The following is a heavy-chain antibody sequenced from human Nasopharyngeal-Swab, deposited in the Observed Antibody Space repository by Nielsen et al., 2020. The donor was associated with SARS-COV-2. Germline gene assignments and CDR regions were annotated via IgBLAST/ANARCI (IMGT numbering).Heavy chain of an antibody. D-gene: IGHD1-1*01. CDR3: ARDDLEPNFYYYDMAV. V-gene: IGHV3-43*02. CDR2: VSAGAETT. CDR1: GFSFDYYT. J-gene: IGHJ6*02. Sequence: GESLKISCVASGFSFDYYTMHWVRQAPGKGLEWVSLVSAGAETTYYADSVKGRFTISRDNSKKVMYLHMNSLEADDTAVYYCARDDLEPNFYYYDMAVWGQGTTVTVSS.